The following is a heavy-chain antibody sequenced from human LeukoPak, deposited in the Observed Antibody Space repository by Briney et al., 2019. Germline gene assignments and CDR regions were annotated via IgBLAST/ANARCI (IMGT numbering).Heavy chain of an antibody. Sequence: SETLSLTCTVSGDSISSDYYWAWIRQPPGKGLEWIGSKYHSGATYYNPSLKSRVTISVDTSKNQFSLRLISVTAADTAVYYCAREGTHTSSRYHWFDPWGQGTLVTVSS. J-gene: IGHJ5*02. D-gene: IGHD6-13*01. V-gene: IGHV4-38-2*02. CDR1: GDSISSDYY. CDR2: KYHSGAT. CDR3: AREGTHTSSRYHWFDP.